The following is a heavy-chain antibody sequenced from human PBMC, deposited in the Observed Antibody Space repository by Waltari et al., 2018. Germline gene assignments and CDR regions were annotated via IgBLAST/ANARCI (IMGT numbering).Heavy chain of an antibody. CDR1: GFTFDDYA. J-gene: IGHJ3*02. Sequence: EVQLVESGGGLVQPGRSLRLSCAASGFTFDDYAMHWVRQAPGKGLEWVSGISWNSGSIGYADSVKGRFTISRDNAKNSLYLQMNSLRAEDTALYYCASGEIAAAGLDAFDIWGQGTMVTVSS. CDR3: ASGEIAAAGLDAFDI. V-gene: IGHV3-9*01. D-gene: IGHD6-13*01. CDR2: ISWNSGSI.